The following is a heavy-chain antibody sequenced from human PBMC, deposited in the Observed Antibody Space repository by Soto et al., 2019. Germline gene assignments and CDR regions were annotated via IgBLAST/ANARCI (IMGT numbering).Heavy chain of an antibody. CDR1: GYTFTSYA. V-gene: IGHV1-3*01. D-gene: IGHD3-9*01. CDR2: INAGNGNT. CDR3: ARLGGYYDILTGPRDYYGMDV. J-gene: IGHJ6*02. Sequence: GASVKVSCKASGYTFTSYAMHWVRQAPGQRLEWMGWINAGNGNTKYSQKFQGRVTITRDTSASTAYMELSSLRSEDTAVYYCARLGGYYDILTGPRDYYGMDVWGQGTTVTVSS.